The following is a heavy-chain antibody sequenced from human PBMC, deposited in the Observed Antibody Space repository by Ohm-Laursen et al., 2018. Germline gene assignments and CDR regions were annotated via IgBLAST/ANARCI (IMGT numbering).Heavy chain of an antibody. J-gene: IGHJ4*02. V-gene: IGHV3-23*01. D-gene: IGHD1-14*01. CDR2: ISANGVTT. CDR3: AREGKDGTA. CDR1: GFTFSSYA. Sequence: SLRLSCAASGFTFSSYAMSWVRQPPGKGLEWVSTISANGVTTWYADSVKGRFTISRDNPETTVFLQLNSLRAEDTAVYYCAREGKDGTAWGQGTLVTVSS.